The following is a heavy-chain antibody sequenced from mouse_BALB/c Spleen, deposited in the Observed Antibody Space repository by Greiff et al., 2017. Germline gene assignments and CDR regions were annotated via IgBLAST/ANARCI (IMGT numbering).Heavy chain of an antibody. D-gene: IGHD2-1*01. CDR2: ISSGSSTI. J-gene: IGHJ4*01. Sequence: DVMLVESGGGLVQPGGSRKLSCAASGFTFSSFGMHWVRQAPEKGLEWVAYISSGSSTIYYADTVKGRFTISRDNPKNTLFLQMTSLRSEDTAMYYCARGSYGNYNYAMDYWGQGTSVTVSS. CDR3: ARGSYGNYNYAMDY. V-gene: IGHV5-17*02. CDR1: GFTFSSFG.